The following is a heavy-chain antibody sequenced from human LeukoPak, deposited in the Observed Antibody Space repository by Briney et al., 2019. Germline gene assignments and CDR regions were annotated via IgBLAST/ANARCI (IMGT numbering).Heavy chain of an antibody. D-gene: IGHD5-24*01. Sequence: GGSLRLSCAASGFAFSDYYMSWIRQAPGKELDWLSYISISGSDTFYADSVSGRFTISRDNAKNSLFLQMNSLRVEDTAVYYCARGNNTFEMATLALDHWGQGALVTVSS. J-gene: IGHJ4*02. CDR3: ARGNNTFEMATLALDH. CDR2: ISISGSDT. CDR1: GFAFSDYY. V-gene: IGHV3-11*01.